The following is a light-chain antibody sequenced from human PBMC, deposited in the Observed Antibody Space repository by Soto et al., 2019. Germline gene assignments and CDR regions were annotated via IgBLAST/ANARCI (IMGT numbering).Light chain of an antibody. CDR2: EVS. CDR1: SSDIGTYEY. Sequence: QSVLTQPASVSGSPGQSITISCTGTSSDIGTYEYVSWYQQNPGKAPKLMIYEVSNRPSGVSDRFSGSKSGNTASLTISGLQAEDEADYYCSSYAGSTIRYVFGTGTKLTVL. J-gene: IGLJ1*01. V-gene: IGLV2-14*01. CDR3: SSYAGSTIRYV.